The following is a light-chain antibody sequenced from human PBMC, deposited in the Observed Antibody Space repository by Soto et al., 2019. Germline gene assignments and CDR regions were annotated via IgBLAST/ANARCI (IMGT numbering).Light chain of an antibody. CDR1: QSVGAN. Sequence: EIVMTQSPGTLSVSPGERATLSCRASQSVGANLAWYQQKPGQAPRLLIYGASTRATGIPARFSGSGSGTEFTLTISSRQSEDFAVYYCQQYKYWPPLTFGGGTKVEIK. CDR3: QQYKYWPPLT. CDR2: GAS. V-gene: IGKV3-15*01. J-gene: IGKJ4*01.